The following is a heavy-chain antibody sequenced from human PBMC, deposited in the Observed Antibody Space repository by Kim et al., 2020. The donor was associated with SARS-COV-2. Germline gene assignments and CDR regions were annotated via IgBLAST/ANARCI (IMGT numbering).Heavy chain of an antibody. CDR3: ARDPPAEYYYDSSGYYPFDY. J-gene: IGHJ4*02. V-gene: IGHV1-2*02. Sequence: ASVKVSCKASGYTFTGYYMHWVRQAPGQGLEWMGWINPNSGGTNYAQKFQGRVTMTRDTSISTAYMELSRLRSDDTAVYYCARDPPAEYYYDSSGYYPFDYWGQGTLVTVSS. D-gene: IGHD3-22*01. CDR1: GYTFTGYY. CDR2: INPNSGGT.